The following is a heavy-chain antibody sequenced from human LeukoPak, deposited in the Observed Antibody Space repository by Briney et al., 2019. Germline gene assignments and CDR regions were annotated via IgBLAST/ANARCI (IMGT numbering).Heavy chain of an antibody. CDR2: INHSGST. CDR1: GGSFSGYY. CDR3: ASSYGDYAYWFDP. V-gene: IGHV4-34*01. Sequence: SETLSLTCAVYGGSFSGYYWSWIRQPPGKGLEWIGEINHSGSTNYNPSLKSRVTISVDTSKNQFSLKLSSVTAADTAVYYCASSYGDYAYWFDPWGQGTLATVSS. J-gene: IGHJ5*02. D-gene: IGHD4-17*01.